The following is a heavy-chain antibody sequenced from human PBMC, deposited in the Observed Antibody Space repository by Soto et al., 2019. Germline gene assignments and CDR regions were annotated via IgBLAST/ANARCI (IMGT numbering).Heavy chain of an antibody. CDR2: IYYSGST. Sequence: SETLSLTCTVSGGSISSYYWSWIRQPPGKGLEWIGYIYYSGSTNYNPSLKSRVTISVDTSKNQFSLKLSSVTAADTAVYYCARSKFGVVPPMDVWGKGTTVTVSS. D-gene: IGHD3-3*01. CDR1: GGSISSYY. CDR3: ARSKFGVVPPMDV. V-gene: IGHV4-59*01. J-gene: IGHJ6*03.